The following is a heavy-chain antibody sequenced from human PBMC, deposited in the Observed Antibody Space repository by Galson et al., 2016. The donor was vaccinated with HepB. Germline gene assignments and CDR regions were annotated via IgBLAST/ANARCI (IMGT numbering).Heavy chain of an antibody. CDR1: GFRFSDYI. D-gene: IGHD4-17*01. CDR2: ISGSGEST. CDR3: VKGGPITLTIRWYFDL. V-gene: IGHV3-23*01. J-gene: IGHJ2*01. Sequence: FLRLSCAASGFRFSDYIMSWVRQAPGKGLEWVSAISGSGESTYYAGSMKGRVDISRDNSKNTFFLEMNSLRADDTGVYYCVKGGPITLTIRWYFDLWGRGTLVTDSA.